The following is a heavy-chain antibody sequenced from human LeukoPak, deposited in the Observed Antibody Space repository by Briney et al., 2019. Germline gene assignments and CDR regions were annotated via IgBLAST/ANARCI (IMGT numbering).Heavy chain of an antibody. D-gene: IGHD6-13*01. Sequence: PSETLSLTCTVSGGSISSSSYYWGWIRQPPGKGLEWIGEINHSGSTNYNPSLKSRVTISVDTSKNQFSLKLSSVTAADTAVYYCARSQQQLVFYGMDVWGQGTTVTVSS. J-gene: IGHJ6*02. CDR2: INHSGST. CDR3: ARSQQQLVFYGMDV. V-gene: IGHV4-39*07. CDR1: GGSISSSSYY.